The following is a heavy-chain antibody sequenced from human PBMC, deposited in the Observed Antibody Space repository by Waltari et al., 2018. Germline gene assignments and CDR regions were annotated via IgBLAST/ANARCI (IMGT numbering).Heavy chain of an antibody. CDR3: TRDSPSWI. CDR2: INSDGSDT. CDR1: GFAFSSFW. V-gene: IGHV3-74*01. J-gene: IGHJ3*02. Sequence: EGQLVESGGGLVQPGGSLKLSCAASGFAFSSFWMHWVRQVPGQGLVWVSRINSDGSDTSYADSERGRFTVSRDNAKNMVYLQMKSLRAEDTAIYYCTRDSPSWIWGQGTMVSVSS.